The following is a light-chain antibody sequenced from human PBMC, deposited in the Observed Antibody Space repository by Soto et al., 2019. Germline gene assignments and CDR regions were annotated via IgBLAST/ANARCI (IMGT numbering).Light chain of an antibody. CDR2: VAS. V-gene: IGKV3-15*01. Sequence: EIMMTQSPTTLSVSPGERATLPCRASQSYSSNLAWYQQKPGHAPRLLIYVASTSATGMPTRFSGSGSGTEFTLTISRLQSEEFAVYYCQQYNNGPWTFGQGTKV. CDR1: QSYSSN. CDR3: QQYNNGPWT. J-gene: IGKJ1*01.